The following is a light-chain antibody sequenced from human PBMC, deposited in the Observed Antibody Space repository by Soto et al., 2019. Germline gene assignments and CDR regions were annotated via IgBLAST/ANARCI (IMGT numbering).Light chain of an antibody. CDR3: QQAENFPFT. J-gene: IGKJ3*01. CDR2: GTY. CDR1: RNINGW. V-gene: IGKV1-12*02. Sequence: DIQMTQSPSSVSASVGDRVTITCRASRNINGWLALYQQKPGKAPQLLISGTYTLQTGVPSRFSGPTSGSDFTLTISSLQPKDFATYICQQAENFPFTFGPGTKVEIK.